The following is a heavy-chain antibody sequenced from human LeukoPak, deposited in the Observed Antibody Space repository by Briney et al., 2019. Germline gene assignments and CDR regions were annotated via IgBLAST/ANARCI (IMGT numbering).Heavy chain of an antibody. J-gene: IGHJ4*02. V-gene: IGHV1-8*01. CDR3: ARWYYYDSSGRFDY. Sequence: GASVKVSFKASGYTFTSYDINWVRQATGQGLEWMGWMNPNSGNTGYAQKFLGRVTMTRNTSISTAYMELSSLRSEDTAVYYCARWYYYDSSGRFDYWGQGTLVTVSS. CDR2: MNPNSGNT. D-gene: IGHD3-22*01. CDR1: GYTFTSYD.